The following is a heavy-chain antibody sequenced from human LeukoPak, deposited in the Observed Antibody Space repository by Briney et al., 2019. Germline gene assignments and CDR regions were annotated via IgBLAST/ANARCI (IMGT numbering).Heavy chain of an antibody. CDR1: GYIFTNYA. D-gene: IGHD6-19*01. CDR3: ARDPYAPPSSDLQRFDS. V-gene: IGHV7-4-1*02. J-gene: IGHJ5*01. Sequence: GASVTVSFTASGYIFTNYAINWMRQAPGQGLEWMGWITTSTGNPTYAQGFTGRFVFSSDTSVSTAYLQISSLRAEDTAVYYCARDPYAPPSSDLQRFDSWGQGTLVTVSS. CDR2: ITTSTGNP.